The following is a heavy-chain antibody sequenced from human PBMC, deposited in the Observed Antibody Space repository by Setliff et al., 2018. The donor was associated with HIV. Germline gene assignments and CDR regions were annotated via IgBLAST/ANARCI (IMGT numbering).Heavy chain of an antibody. V-gene: IGHV4-39*01. CDR3: ARLTTMVTRDAIDF. D-gene: IGHD4-17*01. CDR1: GGSISTSSYY. J-gene: IGHJ3*01. Sequence: SETLSLTCTLSGGSISTSSYYWGWIRQPPGKGLEWIGTIYYSETTYYHPSLKSRVTIYVDTSKMRFSLKLSSVTAADTAVYYCARLTTMVTRDAIDFWGQGTMVTVSS. CDR2: IYYSETT.